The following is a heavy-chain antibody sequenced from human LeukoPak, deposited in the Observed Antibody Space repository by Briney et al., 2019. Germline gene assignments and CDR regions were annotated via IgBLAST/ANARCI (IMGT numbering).Heavy chain of an antibody. CDR2: IHYSGST. J-gene: IGHJ4*02. D-gene: IGHD3-10*01. Sequence: SETLSLTCTVSGGSISSYYWSWIRQPPGKGLEWIVYIHYSGSTNYNPALKSRVTISVDTSKNQFSLKLSSVTAADTAVYYCARLIGELLYDYWGQGTLVTVSS. V-gene: IGHV4-59*08. CDR3: ARLIGELLYDY. CDR1: GGSISSYY.